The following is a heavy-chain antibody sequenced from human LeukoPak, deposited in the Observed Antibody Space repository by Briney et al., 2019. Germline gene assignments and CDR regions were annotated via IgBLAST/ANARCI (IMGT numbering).Heavy chain of an antibody. D-gene: IGHD6-19*01. CDR2: IIPIFGTA. V-gene: IGHV1-69*13. CDR1: GGTFSSYA. CDR3: ARLSGGWRLYYFDY. Sequence: ASVKVSCKASGGTFSSYAISWVRQAPGQGLEWMGGIIPIFGTANYAQKFQGRVKITADESTSTAYMELSSLRSEDTAVYYCARLSGGWRLYYFDYWGQGTLVTVSS. J-gene: IGHJ4*02.